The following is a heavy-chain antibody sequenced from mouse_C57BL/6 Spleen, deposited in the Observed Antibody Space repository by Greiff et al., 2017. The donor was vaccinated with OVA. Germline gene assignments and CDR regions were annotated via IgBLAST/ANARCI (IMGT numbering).Heavy chain of an antibody. CDR1: GYTFTSYW. Sequence: QVQLQQPGAELVRPGTSVKLSCKASGYTFTSYWMHRVKQRPGQGLEWIGVIDPSDSYTNYNQKFKGKATLTVDTSSSTAYMQLSSLTSEDSAVYYCARHSYYAMDYWGQGTSVTVSS. CDR2: IDPSDSYT. J-gene: IGHJ4*01. CDR3: ARHSYYAMDY. V-gene: IGHV1-59*01.